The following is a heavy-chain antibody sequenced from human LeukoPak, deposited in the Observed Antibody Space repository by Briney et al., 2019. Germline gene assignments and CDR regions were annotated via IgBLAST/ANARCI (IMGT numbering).Heavy chain of an antibody. CDR2: ISSSGSTI. CDR3: ARDQDDYEFPDY. V-gene: IGHV3-11*01. CDR1: GFTFGDYY. J-gene: IGHJ4*02. D-gene: IGHD4-17*01. Sequence: PGGSLRLSCAASGFTFGDYYMSWIRQAPGKGLEWVSYISSSGSTIYYADSVKGRFTISRDNAKNSLYLQMNSLRAEDTAVYYCARDQDDYEFPDYWGQGTLVTVSS.